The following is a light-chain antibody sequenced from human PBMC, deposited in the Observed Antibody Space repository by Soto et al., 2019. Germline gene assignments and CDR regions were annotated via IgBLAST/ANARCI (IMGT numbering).Light chain of an antibody. CDR2: GAS. Sequence: EIVMTQSPATLSVSPGERATLSCRASHTVSSSLAWYQQKPGQTPRLLIYGASTGATDIPARFSGSGSGTDFSLTISSLQSEDFAVYYCLQYHNWPLTFGGGTKVDIK. CDR1: HTVSSS. V-gene: IGKV3-15*01. J-gene: IGKJ4*01. CDR3: LQYHNWPLT.